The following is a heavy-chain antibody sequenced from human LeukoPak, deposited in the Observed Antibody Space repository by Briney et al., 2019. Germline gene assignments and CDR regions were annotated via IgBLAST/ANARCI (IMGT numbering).Heavy chain of an antibody. Sequence: GGSLRLSCAASGFSVNSNYMSWVRQAPGKGLEWVLVIYSGGSTYYADSVKGRFTISRHISKNALYLQMNSLRAEDTAVYYCARAGPYDAFDIWGQGTMVTVSS. CDR3: ARAGPYDAFDI. CDR2: IYSGGST. CDR1: GFSVNSNY. J-gene: IGHJ3*02. V-gene: IGHV3-53*04. D-gene: IGHD1-14*01.